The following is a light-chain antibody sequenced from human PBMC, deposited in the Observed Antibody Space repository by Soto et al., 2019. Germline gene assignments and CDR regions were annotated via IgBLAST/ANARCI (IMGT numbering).Light chain of an antibody. J-gene: IGKJ5*01. Sequence: EIVLTQSPATLSLSPGEGATLSCRASQSVSSNLAWYQQKPGQAPRLLIYDASNRASGISARFSGSGSGTDFTLTISTLEPEDFAVYFCQQYGSLPITFGQGTRL. CDR3: QQYGSLPIT. V-gene: IGKV3-11*01. CDR2: DAS. CDR1: QSVSSN.